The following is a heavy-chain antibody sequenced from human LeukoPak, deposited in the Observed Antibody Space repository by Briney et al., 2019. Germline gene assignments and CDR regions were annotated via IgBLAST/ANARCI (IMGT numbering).Heavy chain of an antibody. CDR3: ARGTWGSTYYFDY. D-gene: IGHD7-27*01. CDR2: TYYRSKWYN. V-gene: IGHV6-1*01. CDR1: GDSVSSDNTA. J-gene: IGHJ4*02. Sequence: SRTLSLTCAISGDSVSSDNTAWNWIRQSPSRGLEWLGRTYYRSKWYNNYAVSVRSRITINPDTSKNQFSLQLNSVTPEDTALYYCARGTWGSTYYFDYWGQGTLVTVSS.